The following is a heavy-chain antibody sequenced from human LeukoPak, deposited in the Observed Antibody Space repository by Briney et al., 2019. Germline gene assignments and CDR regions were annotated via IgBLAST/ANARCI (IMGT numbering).Heavy chain of an antibody. CDR3: ARLSMVRGVITFAY. CDR2: ISAYNGNT. CDR1: VYTFTSYG. V-gene: IGHV1-18*01. Sequence: GASVKDSCKASVYTFTSYGISWVRQATGQGLEWMGWISAYNGNTNYAQKLQGRVTMTTDTSTSTAYMELRSLRSDDTAVYYCARLSMVRGVITFAYWGQGTLVTVSS. J-gene: IGHJ4*02. D-gene: IGHD3-10*01.